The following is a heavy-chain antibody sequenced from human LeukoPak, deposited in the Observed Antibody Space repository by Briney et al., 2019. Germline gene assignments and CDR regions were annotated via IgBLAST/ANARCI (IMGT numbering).Heavy chain of an antibody. J-gene: IGHJ5*02. Sequence: SETLSLTCTVSGGSINSYYWGWIRQPPGKGLEWIGYIYYSGSTNYNPSLKSQVTISVDTSKNQFSLKLSSVTAADTALYYCARYLTRAYSFDPWGQGTLVTVSS. CDR2: IYYSGST. CDR3: ARYLTRAYSFDP. V-gene: IGHV4-59*01. CDR1: GGSINSYY.